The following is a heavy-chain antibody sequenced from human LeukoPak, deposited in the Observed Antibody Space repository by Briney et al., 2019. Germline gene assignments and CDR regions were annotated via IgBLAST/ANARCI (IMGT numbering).Heavy chain of an antibody. CDR1: GYTFTGYY. D-gene: IGHD6-19*01. CDR3: ARVRAVAGCYYYYMDV. J-gene: IGHJ6*03. CDR2: INPNSGGT. V-gene: IGHV1-2*06. Sequence: ASVKVSCKASGYTFTGYYMHWVRQAPGQGLEWMGRINPNSGGTNYAQKFQGRVTMTRDTSISTAYMELSRLRSDDTAVYYCARVRAVAGCYYYYMDVWGKGTTVTVSS.